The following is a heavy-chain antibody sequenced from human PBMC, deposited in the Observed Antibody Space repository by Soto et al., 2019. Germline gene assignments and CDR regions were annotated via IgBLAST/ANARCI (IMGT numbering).Heavy chain of an antibody. Sequence: EVQLVESGGGLVQPGGSLRLSCVASGIPVSSNYMNWVRQAPGKGLEWVSVLHSGGDTYYANSVKGRFTISRHDSTNTLFLQMNSLTVEDTAVYYCARDGPYYYASRMDVWGQGTTVTVSS. J-gene: IGHJ6*02. V-gene: IGHV3-53*04. CDR3: ARDGPYYYASRMDV. CDR2: LHSGGDT. D-gene: IGHD3-10*01. CDR1: GIPVSSNY.